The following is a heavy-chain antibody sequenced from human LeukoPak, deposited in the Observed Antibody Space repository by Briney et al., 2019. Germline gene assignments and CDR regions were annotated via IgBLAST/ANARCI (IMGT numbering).Heavy chain of an antibody. D-gene: IGHD3-22*01. CDR2: INPNSGGT. J-gene: IGHJ4*02. CDR1: GYTFTGYY. CDR3: ARGPMIVVVPFDY. Sequence: ASVKVSCKASGYTFTGYYMHWVRQAPGQGLEWMGWINPNSGGTNYAQKFQGRVTMTRDTSISTAYMELSRLRSDDTAVYYCARGPMIVVVPFDYWGQGTLDTVSS. V-gene: IGHV1-2*02.